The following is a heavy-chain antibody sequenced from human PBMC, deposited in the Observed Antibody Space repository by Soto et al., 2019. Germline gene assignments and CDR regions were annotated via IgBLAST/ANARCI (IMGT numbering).Heavy chain of an antibody. Sequence: QVQLVESGGGVVQPGRSLRLSCIASGFTFSTHGMHWVRQAPGKGLEWVAVISNDGSDKKYADSVKGRFSISRDNSKNTLYVQMSNLRPEDTALYYCAKVTSDIVIVPGAIYYYYMDVWGKGTTVTVSS. V-gene: IGHV3-30*18. CDR2: ISNDGSDK. CDR3: AKVTSDIVIVPGAIYYYYMDV. CDR1: GFTFSTHG. J-gene: IGHJ6*03. D-gene: IGHD2-2*01.